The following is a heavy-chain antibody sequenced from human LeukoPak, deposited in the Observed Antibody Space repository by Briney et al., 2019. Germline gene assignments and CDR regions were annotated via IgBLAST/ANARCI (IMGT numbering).Heavy chain of an antibody. J-gene: IGHJ5*02. V-gene: IGHV4-61*08. D-gene: IGHD3-10*01. Sequence: PSETLSLTCTVSGGSISSGGYYWSWIRQPPGKGLEWIGYIYYSGSTNYNPSLKSRVTISVDTSKNQFSLKLSSVTAADTAVYYCARSPSLPFGELRKWFDPWGQGTLVTVSS. CDR1: GGSISSGGYY. CDR3: ARSPSLPFGELRKWFDP. CDR2: IYYSGST.